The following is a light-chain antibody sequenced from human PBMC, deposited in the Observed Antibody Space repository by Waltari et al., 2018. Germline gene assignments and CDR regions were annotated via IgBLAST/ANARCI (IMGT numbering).Light chain of an antibody. J-gene: IGLJ1*01. Sequence: QSALTQPASESGSPGQSITISCTGPSIYVGSSNYVSWYQQHPGKAPKLMIYDVTKRPSGVSGRFSGSKSGNTASLTISGLQAEDEADYYCSSYISGVTLYVFGTGTKVTVL. CDR1: SIYVGSSNY. V-gene: IGLV2-14*03. CDR2: DVT. CDR3: SSYISGVTLYV.